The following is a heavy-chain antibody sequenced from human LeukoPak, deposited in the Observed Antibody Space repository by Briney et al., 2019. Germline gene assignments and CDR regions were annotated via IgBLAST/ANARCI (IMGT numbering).Heavy chain of an antibody. V-gene: IGHV3-13*01. Sequence: GGSLRLSCAASGFTFCSYDMHWVRQATGKGLEWVSAIGTAGDTYYPGSVKGRFTISRENAKNSLYLQMNSLRAGDTAVYYCARGEYSSSWYYFDYWGQGTLVTVSS. CDR1: GFTFCSYD. J-gene: IGHJ4*02. D-gene: IGHD6-13*01. CDR3: ARGEYSSSWYYFDY. CDR2: IGTAGDT.